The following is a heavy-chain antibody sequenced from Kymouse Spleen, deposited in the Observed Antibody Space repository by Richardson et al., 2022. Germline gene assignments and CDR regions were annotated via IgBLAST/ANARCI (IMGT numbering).Heavy chain of an antibody. J-gene: IGHJ4*02. V-gene: IGHV3-21*03. CDR1: GFTFSSYS. CDR3: ARDQQQLVRPYYFDY. D-gene: IGHD6-13*01. Sequence: EVQLVESGGGLVKPGGSLRLSCAASGFTFSSYSMNWVRQAPGKGLEWVSSISSSSSYIYYADSVKGRFTISRDNAKNSLYLQMNSLRAEDTAVYYCARDQQQLVRPYYFDYWGQGTLVTVSS. CDR2: ISSSSSYI.